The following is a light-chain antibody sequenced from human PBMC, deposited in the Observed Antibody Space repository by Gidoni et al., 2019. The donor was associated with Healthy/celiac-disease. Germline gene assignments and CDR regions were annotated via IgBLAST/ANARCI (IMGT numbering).Light chain of an antibody. CDR1: SSNIGSNY. CDR2: RNN. J-gene: IGLJ3*02. V-gene: IGLV1-47*01. CDR3: AAWDDSLSGPWV. Sequence: QSVLTHPPSASGTPGRRVTFSCSGSSSNIGSNYVYWYQQLPGTAPKLLIYRNNQRPSGVPDRFSGSKSGTSASLAISGLRSEDEADYYCAAWDDSLSGPWVFGGGTKLTVL.